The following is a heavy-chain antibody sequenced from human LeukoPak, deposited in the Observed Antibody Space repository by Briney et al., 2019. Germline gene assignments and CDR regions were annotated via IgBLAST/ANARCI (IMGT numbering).Heavy chain of an antibody. D-gene: IGHD3-10*01. Sequence: KFQGRVTITRDTSASTAYMELSSLRSEDTAVYYCARACRWFGEIDYWGQGTLVTVSS. J-gene: IGHJ4*02. V-gene: IGHV1-3*01. CDR3: ARACRWFGEIDY.